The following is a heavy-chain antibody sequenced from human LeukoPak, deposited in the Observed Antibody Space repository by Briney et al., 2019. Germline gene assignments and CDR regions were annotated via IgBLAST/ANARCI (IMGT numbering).Heavy chain of an antibody. CDR1: GFTFSSYS. J-gene: IGHJ4*02. V-gene: IGHV3-48*01. Sequence: PGGSLRLSCAASGFTFSSYSMNWVRQAPGKGLEWISYISSNSGAIYYADSVKGRFTISRDNSKNTLYLQMNSLRAEDTAVYYCARGSTFDYWGQGTLVTVSS. D-gene: IGHD3-16*01. CDR2: ISSNSGAI. CDR3: ARGSTFDY.